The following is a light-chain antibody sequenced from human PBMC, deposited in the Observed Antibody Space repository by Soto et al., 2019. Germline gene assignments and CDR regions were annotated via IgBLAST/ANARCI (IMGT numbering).Light chain of an antibody. J-gene: IGKJ3*01. CDR3: QKYSSVPV. CDR2: AAS. Sequence: DIQMTQSPTSLSASVGDRVTITCRASQGIRNFVAWYQQKPGKAPKLLIYAASTLQSGVPSRFSGSGSGTDVTLTINSLQSEDVATYSCQKYSSVPVFGPGTKVDIK. V-gene: IGKV1-27*01. CDR1: QGIRNF.